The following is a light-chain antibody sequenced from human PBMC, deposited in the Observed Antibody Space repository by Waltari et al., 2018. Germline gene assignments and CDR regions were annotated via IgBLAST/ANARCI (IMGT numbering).Light chain of an antibody. J-gene: IGKJ1*01. CDR1: QGIRND. CDR2: GAF. Sequence: AIQMTQSPPSLSGSVGDRGTSTCRASQGIRNDVCWYQQKPGQTPQLLLFGAFNLQRGVPSRFSGSGSGTDFTLSISGLQPEDFATYYCLQDHNYPRTFGQGTKVEI. V-gene: IGKV1-6*01. CDR3: LQDHNYPRT.